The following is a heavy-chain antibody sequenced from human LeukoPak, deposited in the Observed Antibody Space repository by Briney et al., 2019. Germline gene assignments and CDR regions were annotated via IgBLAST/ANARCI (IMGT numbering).Heavy chain of an antibody. Sequence: GRSLRLSCAASGFTFDDYAMHWVRQAPGKGLEWVSGISWNSGSIGYADSVKGRFTISRDNAKNSLYLQMDSLRAEDTALYYCAKDMRLDRGKMGAFDIWGQGTMVTVSS. J-gene: IGHJ3*02. CDR3: AKDMRLDRGKMGAFDI. D-gene: IGHD5-24*01. V-gene: IGHV3-9*01. CDR1: GFTFDDYA. CDR2: ISWNSGSI.